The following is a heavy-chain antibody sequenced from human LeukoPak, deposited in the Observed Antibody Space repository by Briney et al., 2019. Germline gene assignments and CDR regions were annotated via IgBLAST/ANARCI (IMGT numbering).Heavy chain of an antibody. Sequence: SETLSLTCTVSGGSISSYYWSWIRQPPGKGLEWIGYIYYTGSTNYNPSLKSRVTISVDASKNQFSLKLSSVTAADTAVYYCARVVPAAIDYYYGMDVWGQGTTVTVSS. J-gene: IGHJ6*02. CDR1: GGSISSYY. CDR3: ARVVPAAIDYYYGMDV. D-gene: IGHD2-2*02. CDR2: IYYTGST. V-gene: IGHV4-59*01.